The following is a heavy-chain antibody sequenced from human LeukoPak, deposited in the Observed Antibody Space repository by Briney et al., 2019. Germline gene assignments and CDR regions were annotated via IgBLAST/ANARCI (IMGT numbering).Heavy chain of an antibody. CDR2: ISYIGST. J-gene: IGHJ3*01. CDR3: ASDSISMNAFDA. Sequence: PSETLSLTCTVSGGSISSHYWSWIRQPPGKGLEWIGYISYIGSTNYNPSLKSRVTISIDTSNNEVSLMLTSVTAADTAVYYCASDSISMNAFDAWGQGTMVTVSS. CDR1: GGSISSHY. V-gene: IGHV4-59*11. D-gene: IGHD3-22*01.